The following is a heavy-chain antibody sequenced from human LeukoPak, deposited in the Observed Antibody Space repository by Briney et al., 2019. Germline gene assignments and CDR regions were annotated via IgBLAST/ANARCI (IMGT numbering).Heavy chain of an antibody. J-gene: IGHJ4*02. V-gene: IGHV3-48*04. D-gene: IGHD6-6*01. Sequence: PGGSLRLSCAASGFTFSSYSMNWVRQAPGKGLEWVSYISSSGSTIYYADSVKGRFTISRDNAKNSLYLQMNSLRAEDTAVYYCARDRRYSSSSLDYWGQGTLVTVSS. CDR3: ARDRRYSSSSLDY. CDR2: ISSSGSTI. CDR1: GFTFSSYS.